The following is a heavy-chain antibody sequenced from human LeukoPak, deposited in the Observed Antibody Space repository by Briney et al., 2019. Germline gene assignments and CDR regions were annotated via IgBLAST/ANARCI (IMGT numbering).Heavy chain of an antibody. Sequence: GGSLRLSCAASGFTFSSYAMHWVRQAPDKGLEWVSYISSSSSTIYYADSVKGRFTISRDNAENSLYLQMNSLRAEDTAVYYCARGSTYYDSSGQVPFDYWGQGTLVTVSS. CDR3: ARGSTYYDSSGQVPFDY. V-gene: IGHV3-48*01. CDR1: GFTFSSYA. CDR2: ISSSSSTI. J-gene: IGHJ4*02. D-gene: IGHD3-22*01.